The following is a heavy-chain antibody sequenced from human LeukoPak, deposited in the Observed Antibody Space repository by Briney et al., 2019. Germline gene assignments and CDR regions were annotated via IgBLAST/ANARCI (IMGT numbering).Heavy chain of an antibody. CDR2: INHSGST. V-gene: IGHV4-34*01. D-gene: IGHD5-12*01. CDR1: GGSFSGHY. J-gene: IGHJ4*02. CDR3: ARVSGYDWESFHDY. Sequence: SETLSLTCAVYGGSFSGHYWSWIRQPPGKGLEWIGEINHSGSTNYNPSLKSRVTISVDTSKNQFSLRLSSVTAADTAVYYCARVSGYDWESFHDYWGQGILVTVSS.